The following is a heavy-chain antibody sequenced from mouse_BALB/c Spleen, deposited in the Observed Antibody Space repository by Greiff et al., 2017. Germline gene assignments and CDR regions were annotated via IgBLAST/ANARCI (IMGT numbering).Heavy chain of an antibody. J-gene: IGHJ4*01. CDR2: IYPGDGDT. Sequence: QVQLQQSGAELARPGASVKLSCKASGYTFTSYWMQWVKQRPGQGLEWIGAIYPGDGDTRYTQKFKGKATLTADKSSSTAYMQLSSLASEDSAVYYGARGHHGGAMDYWGQGTSVTVSS. V-gene: IGHV1-87*01. D-gene: IGHD3-3*01. CDR1: GYTFTSYW. CDR3: ARGHHGGAMDY.